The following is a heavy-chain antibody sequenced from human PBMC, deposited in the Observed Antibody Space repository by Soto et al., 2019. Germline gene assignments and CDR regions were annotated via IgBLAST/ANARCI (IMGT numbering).Heavy chain of an antibody. CDR3: ARGREYYDSSGYHYYFDY. D-gene: IGHD3-22*01. CDR2: IYFTGST. CDR1: GGSISSYY. Sequence: LSETLSLTCTVSGGSISSYYWSWIRQPPGKGLEWIGYIYFTGSTNYNPSLKSRVTISVDTSKIQFSLKLSSVTAADTAVYYCARGREYYDSSGYHYYFDYWGQGTLVTVSS. J-gene: IGHJ4*02. V-gene: IGHV4-59*01.